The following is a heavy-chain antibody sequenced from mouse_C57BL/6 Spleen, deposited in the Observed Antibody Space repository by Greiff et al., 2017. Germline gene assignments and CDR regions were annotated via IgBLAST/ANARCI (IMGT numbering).Heavy chain of an antibody. CDR2: ISSGSSTI. CDR3: ARKVDYDYEGWFAY. J-gene: IGHJ3*01. CDR1: GFTFSDYG. D-gene: IGHD2-4*01. Sequence: EVHLVESGGGLVKPGGSLKLSCAASGFTFSDYGMHWVRQAPEKGLEWVAYISSGSSTIYYADTVKGRFTISRDNAKNTLFLQMTSLRSEDTAMYYCARKVDYDYEGWFAYWGQGTLVTVSA. V-gene: IGHV5-17*01.